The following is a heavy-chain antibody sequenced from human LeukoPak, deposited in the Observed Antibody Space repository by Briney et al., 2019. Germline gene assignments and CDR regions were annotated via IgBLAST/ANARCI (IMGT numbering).Heavy chain of an antibody. V-gene: IGHV4-59*08. D-gene: IGHD5-12*01. CDR2: IYFRGSA. CDR3: ARGGDSGYDYLDY. CDR1: SGSISTNY. Sequence: NPSETLSLTCSVSSGSISTNYWSWIRQPPVKGLEWIGYIYFRGSATYNPSLESRVTISVDTSKNQFSLKLSSVTAADTAVYYCARGGDSGYDYLDYWGQGTLVTVSS. J-gene: IGHJ4*02.